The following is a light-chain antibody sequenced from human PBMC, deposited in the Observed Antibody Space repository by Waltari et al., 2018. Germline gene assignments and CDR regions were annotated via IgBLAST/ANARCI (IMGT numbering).Light chain of an antibody. CDR3: SSYAGSSTFL. V-gene: IGLV2-11*01. CDR2: DVI. J-gene: IGLJ2*01. Sequence: QAALTQPPSVSGSPGQSVTISCTGTSSDIGGSNYVPWYQQHPGKAPKLMIYDVIKRPSGVSDRFSGSKSGNTASLTISGLQAEDEADYYCSSYAGSSTFLFGGGTRLTVL. CDR1: SSDIGGSNY.